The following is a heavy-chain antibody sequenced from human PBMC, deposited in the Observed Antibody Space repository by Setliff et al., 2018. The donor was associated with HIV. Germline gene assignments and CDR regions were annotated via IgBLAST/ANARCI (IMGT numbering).Heavy chain of an antibody. CDR1: GGXISXXX. CDR2: SYYSGSA. D-gene: IGHD6-6*01. Sequence: SETXXLTXPVXGGXISXXXXXGMRQSPGXXLEWXGYSYYSGSANYNPSLKGXXTISVDPSKQQXYLTLSSVTAADTAXFYWARRNGGRGWIAVRPGGYNYMDVWGKGTTVTVSS. CDR3: ARRNGGRGWIAVRPGGYNYMDV. V-gene: IGHV4-59*08. J-gene: IGHJ6*03.